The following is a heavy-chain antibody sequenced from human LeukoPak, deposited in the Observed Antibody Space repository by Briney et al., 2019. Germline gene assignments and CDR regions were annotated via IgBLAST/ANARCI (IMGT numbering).Heavy chain of an antibody. CDR1: GGTFSSYA. V-gene: IGHV1-69*13. CDR3: ARDSVHCSSTSCRHRWFDP. Sequence: ASVKVSCKASGGTFSSYAISWVRQAPGQGLEWMGGIIPIFGTANYAQKFQGRVTITADESTSTAYMELSSLRSEDTAVYYCARDSVHCSSTSCRHRWFDPWGQGTLVTVSS. J-gene: IGHJ5*02. D-gene: IGHD2-2*01. CDR2: IIPIFGTA.